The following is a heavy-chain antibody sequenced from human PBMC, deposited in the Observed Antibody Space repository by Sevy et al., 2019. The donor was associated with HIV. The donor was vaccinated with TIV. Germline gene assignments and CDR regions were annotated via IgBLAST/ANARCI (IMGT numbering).Heavy chain of an antibody. J-gene: IGHJ4*02. CDR3: SGVLRLRGYSYGCFDY. D-gene: IGHD5-18*01. CDR2: INPNSGDT. CDR1: GYTFTGQY. V-gene: IGHV1-2*02. Sequence: ASVKVSCKASGYTFTGQYIHWVRQAPGQGLEWMGWINPNSGDTNYAQEFQGRVTMTRDTSISTVYMERRGLKSDDTAVYYCSGVLRLRGYSYGCFDYWGQGTLVTVSS.